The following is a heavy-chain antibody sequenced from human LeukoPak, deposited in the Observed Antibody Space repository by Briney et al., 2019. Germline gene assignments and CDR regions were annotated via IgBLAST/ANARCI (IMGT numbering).Heavy chain of an antibody. D-gene: IGHD3-10*01. V-gene: IGHV3-48*04. CDR1: GFTFRSYS. J-gene: IGHJ4*02. Sequence: GGALILSCAASGFTFRSYSMNWVRQAPGKGLEWVSYITSGGSTIYYADSVKGRFTISRDNAKNSLYLQMNSLRAEDTAVYYCASAMATVRALINWGQGTLVTVSS. CDR3: ASAMATVRALIN. CDR2: ITSGGSTI.